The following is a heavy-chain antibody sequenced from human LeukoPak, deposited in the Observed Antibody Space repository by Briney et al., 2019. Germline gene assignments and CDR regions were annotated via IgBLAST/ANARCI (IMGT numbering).Heavy chain of an antibody. J-gene: IGHJ4*02. CDR3: AREPPGY. CDR2: TYTNGGA. V-gene: IGHV4-61*02. Sequence: SQTLSLTCTVSGGSVTSGNYYWNWTRQPAGKGLEWIGRTYTNGGASYNPSLKSRVTISIDASKNQFSLKLSSVTAADTAVYYCAREPPGYWGQGILVTVSS. CDR1: GGSVTSGNYY.